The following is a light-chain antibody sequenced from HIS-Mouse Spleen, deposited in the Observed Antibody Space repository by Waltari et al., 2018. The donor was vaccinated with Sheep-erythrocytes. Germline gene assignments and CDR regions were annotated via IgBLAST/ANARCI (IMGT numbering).Light chain of an antibody. V-gene: IGLV2-11*01. CDR1: SSDVGGYNY. CDR2: DVS. CDR3: SSYTSSSTLVV. J-gene: IGLJ2*01. Sequence: QSALTQPRSVSGSPGQSVTISCTRTSSDVGGYNYVSWYQQHPGKAPKLMIYDVSKRPSGVPDRFSGSKSGNTASLTISGLQAEDEADYYCSSYTSSSTLVVFGGGTKLTVL.